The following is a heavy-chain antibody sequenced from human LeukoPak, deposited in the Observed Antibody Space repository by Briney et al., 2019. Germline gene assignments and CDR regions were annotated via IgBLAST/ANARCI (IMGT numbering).Heavy chain of an antibody. CDR3: ARTLYSSSWFDP. J-gene: IGHJ5*02. CDR2: IGSSSSYT. CDR1: GFTFSDYY. D-gene: IGHD6-13*01. V-gene: IGHV3-11*06. Sequence: PGGSLRLSCAASGFTFSDYYMSWIRQAPGKGLEWVSYIGSSSSYTNYADSVKGRFTISRDNAKNSLYLQMNSLRAEDTAVYYCARTLYSSSWFDPWGQGTLVTVSS.